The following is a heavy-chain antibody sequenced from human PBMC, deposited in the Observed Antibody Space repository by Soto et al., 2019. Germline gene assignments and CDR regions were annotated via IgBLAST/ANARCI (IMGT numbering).Heavy chain of an antibody. CDR2: ISSSSSYI. V-gene: IGHV3-21*01. CDR3: AREGYSYGLSNYYYYGMDV. Sequence: GGSLRLSCAASGFTFSSYSMNWVRQAPGKGLEWVSSISSSSSYIYYADSVKGRFTISRDNAKNSLYLQMNSLRAEDTAVYYCAREGYSYGLSNYYYYGMDVWGQGTTVTVCS. CDR1: GFTFSSYS. J-gene: IGHJ6*02. D-gene: IGHD5-18*01.